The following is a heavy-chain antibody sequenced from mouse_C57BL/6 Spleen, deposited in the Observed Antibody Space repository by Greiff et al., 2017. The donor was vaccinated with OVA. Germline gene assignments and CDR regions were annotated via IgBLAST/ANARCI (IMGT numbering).Heavy chain of an antibody. CDR2: INPSTGGT. CDR1: GYSFTGYY. J-gene: IGHJ3*01. V-gene: IGHV1-42*01. D-gene: IGHD2-4*01. Sequence: EVQLQQSGPELVKPGASVKISCKASGYSFTGYYMNWVKQSPEKSLEWIGEINPSTGGTTYNQKFKAKATLTVDKSSSTAYMQLKSLTSEDSAVYYCARSPYDYDETWFAYWGQGTLVTVSA. CDR3: ARSPYDYDETWFAY.